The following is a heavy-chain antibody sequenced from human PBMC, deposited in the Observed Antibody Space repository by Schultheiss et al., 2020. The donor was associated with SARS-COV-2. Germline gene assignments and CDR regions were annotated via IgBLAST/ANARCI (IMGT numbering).Heavy chain of an antibody. CDR3: ARFRGTGTTRYFDY. D-gene: IGHD1-1*01. CDR1: GFTVSSNY. V-gene: IGHV4-59*02. Sequence: GSLRLSCAASGFTVSSNYMSWIRQPPGKGLEWIGYIYYSGSTNYNPSLKSRVTISVDTSKNQFSLKLSSVTAADTAVYYCARFRGTGTTRYFDYWGQGTLVNVSS. J-gene: IGHJ4*02. CDR2: IYYSGST.